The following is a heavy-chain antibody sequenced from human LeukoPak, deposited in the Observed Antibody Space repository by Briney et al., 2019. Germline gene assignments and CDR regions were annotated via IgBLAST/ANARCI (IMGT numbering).Heavy chain of an antibody. CDR2: ISSSSSYI. Sequence: PGGSLRLSCTASGFTFSTYSMNWVRQAPGKGLEWVSSISSSSSYIYYADSLKGRFTISRDNAKNSLYLQMNSLRAEDTAVYYCARDFHPYYWGQGTLVTVSS. CDR1: GFTFSTYS. CDR3: ARDFHPYY. J-gene: IGHJ4*02. V-gene: IGHV3-21*01.